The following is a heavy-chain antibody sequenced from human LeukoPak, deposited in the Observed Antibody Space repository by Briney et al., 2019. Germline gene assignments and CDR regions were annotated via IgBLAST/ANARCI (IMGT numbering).Heavy chain of an antibody. CDR2: IHTSGST. V-gene: IGHV4-4*07. CDR3: ARGPYSSGWYCFDY. CDR1: GGSISSYY. D-gene: IGHD6-19*01. Sequence: PSETLSLTCTVSGGSISSYYWSWIRQPAGKGLEWIGRIHTSGSTNFNPSLQSRVTISVDKSKNQFSLKLNSVTAADTAVYYCARGPYSSGWYCFDYWGQGTLVTVSS. J-gene: IGHJ4*02.